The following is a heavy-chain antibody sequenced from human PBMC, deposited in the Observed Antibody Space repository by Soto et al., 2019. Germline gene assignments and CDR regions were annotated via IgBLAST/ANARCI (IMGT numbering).Heavy chain of an antibody. CDR1: GFPFTNTAYY. Sequence: QVQLVQSGAEVKKPGASVKISCRASGFPFTNTAYYTHWVRQAPGQGLEWMGIINPSHGTTNYERQFQGRITMTRDTSTSTVYMELTSLRYEDTAIYYCAKDRSATVYAFDVWGQGTVVAVSS. J-gene: IGHJ3*01. D-gene: IGHD4-17*01. CDR3: AKDRSATVYAFDV. V-gene: IGHV1-46*01. CDR2: INPSHGTT.